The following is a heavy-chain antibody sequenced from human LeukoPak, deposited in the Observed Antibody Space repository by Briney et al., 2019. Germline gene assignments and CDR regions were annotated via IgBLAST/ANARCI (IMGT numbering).Heavy chain of an antibody. V-gene: IGHV3-23*01. CDR2: ISGSGGST. CDR1: GFTFSSYA. CDR3: AKARISGWPKYYFDY. Sequence: PGGSLRLSCAASGFTFSSYAMSWVRQAPGKGLEWVSAISGSGGSTYYADSVKGRFTISRDNSKNTLYPQMNSLRAEDTAVYYCAKARISGWPKYYFDYWGQGTLVTVSS. D-gene: IGHD6-19*01. J-gene: IGHJ4*02.